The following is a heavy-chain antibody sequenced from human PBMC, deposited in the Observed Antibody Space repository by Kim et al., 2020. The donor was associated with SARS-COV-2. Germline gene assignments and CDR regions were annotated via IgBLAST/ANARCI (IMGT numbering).Heavy chain of an antibody. CDR3: AKDHHDYGDYGGLDAFDI. CDR2: ISYDGSNK. V-gene: IGHV3-30*18. CDR1: GFTFSSYG. Sequence: GGSLRLSCAASGFTFSSYGMHWVRQAPGKGLEWVAVISYDGSNKYYADSVKGRFTISRDNSKNTLYLQMNSLRAEDTAVYYCAKDHHDYGDYGGLDAFDIWGQGTMVTVSS. J-gene: IGHJ3*02. D-gene: IGHD4-17*01.